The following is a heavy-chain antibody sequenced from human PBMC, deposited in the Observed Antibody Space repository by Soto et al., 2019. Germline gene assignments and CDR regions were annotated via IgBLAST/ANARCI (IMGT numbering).Heavy chain of an antibody. CDR2: ISYDGSNK. CDR1: GFTFSSYG. Sequence: VQLVESGGGVVQPGRSLRLSCAASGFTFSSYGMHWVRQAPGKGLEWVAVISYDGSNKYYADSVKGRLTISRDNSKNTLYLQMNSLRAEDTAVYYCAKDHGYFDYWGQGTLVTVSS. V-gene: IGHV3-30*18. J-gene: IGHJ4*02. CDR3: AKDHGYFDY.